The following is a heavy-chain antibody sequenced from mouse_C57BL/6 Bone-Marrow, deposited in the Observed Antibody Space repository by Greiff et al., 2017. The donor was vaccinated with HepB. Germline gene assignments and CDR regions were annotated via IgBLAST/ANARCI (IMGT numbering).Heavy chain of an antibody. J-gene: IGHJ3*01. V-gene: IGHV1-85*01. CDR1: GYTFTSYD. Sequence: QVQLQQSGPELVKPGASVKLSCKASGYTFTSYDINWVKQRPGQGLEWIGWIYPRDGSTKYNEKFKGKATLTVDTSSSTAYMELHSLTSEDSAVYFCARSRATYSNYVWFAYWGQGTLVTVSA. CDR3: ARSRATYSNYVWFAY. D-gene: IGHD2-5*01. CDR2: IYPRDGST.